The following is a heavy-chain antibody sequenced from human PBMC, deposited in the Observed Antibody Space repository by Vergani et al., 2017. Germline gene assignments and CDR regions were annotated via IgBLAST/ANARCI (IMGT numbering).Heavy chain of an antibody. CDR2: IYYSGST. V-gene: IGHV4-59*12. Sequence: QVQLQESGPGLVKPSETLSLTCTVSGGSISSYYWSWIRQPPGKGLEWIGYIYYSGSTYYNPSLKSRVTISVDTSKNQFSLKLSSVTAADTAVYYCASPIAAAINWFDPWGQGTLVTVSS. CDR3: ASPIAAAINWFDP. CDR1: GGSISSYY. D-gene: IGHD6-13*01. J-gene: IGHJ5*02.